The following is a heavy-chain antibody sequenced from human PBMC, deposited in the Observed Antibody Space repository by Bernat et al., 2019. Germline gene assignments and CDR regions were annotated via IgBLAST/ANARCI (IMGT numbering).Heavy chain of an antibody. Sequence: EVQLVESGGGLVKPGGSLRLSCAASGFTFNSAWMTWVRQAPGKGLEWVGLIKSKADGGTTDYAAPVKGRFTISRDDSKNTLYLQMNSLKTEDTAVYYCAADTPLQGAGEFDDWGQGTPLVTVSS. D-gene: IGHD2-15*01. CDR3: AADTPLQGAGEFDD. CDR1: GFTFNSAW. V-gene: IGHV3-15*01. CDR2: IKSKADGGTT. J-gene: IGHJ4*02.